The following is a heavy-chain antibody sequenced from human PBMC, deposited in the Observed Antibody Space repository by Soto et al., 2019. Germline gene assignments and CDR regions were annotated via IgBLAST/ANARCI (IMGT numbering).Heavy chain of an antibody. CDR1: GFTFSSYW. V-gene: IGHV3-74*01. D-gene: IGHD5-18*01. J-gene: IGHJ4*02. CDR3: ASRHTAMAIH. CDR2: INSDGSTT. Sequence: PGGSLRLSCAASGFTFSSYWMHWVRQAPGKGLVWVSRINSDGSTTTYADSVKGRFTISRDNAQNTLYLQMNSLRAEDTAVYYCASRHTAMAIHWGQGTLVTVSS.